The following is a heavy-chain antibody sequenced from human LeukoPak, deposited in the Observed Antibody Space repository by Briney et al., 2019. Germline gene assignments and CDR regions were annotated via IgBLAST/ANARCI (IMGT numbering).Heavy chain of an antibody. CDR2: IYYSGST. CDR1: GGSISSYY. Sequence: KPSETLSLTCTVSGGSISSYYWSWIRQPPGKRLEWIGYIYYSGSTNYNPSLKSRVTISVDTSKNQFSLKLSSVTAADTAVYYCARDVAAADYYFDYWGQGTLVTVSS. V-gene: IGHV4-59*01. D-gene: IGHD6-13*01. J-gene: IGHJ4*02. CDR3: ARDVAAADYYFDY.